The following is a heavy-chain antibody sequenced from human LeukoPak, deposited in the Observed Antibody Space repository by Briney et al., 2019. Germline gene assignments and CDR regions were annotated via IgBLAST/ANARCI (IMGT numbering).Heavy chain of an antibody. CDR2: IYYSGST. CDR1: GGSISSYY. J-gene: IGHJ6*03. V-gene: IGHV4-59*12. D-gene: IGHD6-19*01. CDR3: ARDLMLSSSGWYYYYYMDV. Sequence: PSETLSLTCTVSGGSISSYYWSWIRQPPGKGLEWIGYIYYSGSTNYNPSLKSRVAISVDTSKNQFSLKLSSVTAADTAVYYCARDLMLSSSGWYYYYYMDVWGKGTTVTISS.